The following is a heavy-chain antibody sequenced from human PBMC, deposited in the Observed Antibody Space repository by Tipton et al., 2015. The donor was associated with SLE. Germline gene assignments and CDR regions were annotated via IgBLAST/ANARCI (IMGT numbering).Heavy chain of an antibody. CDR3: ARGKGIQLWIRGLYFDY. V-gene: IGHV4-34*01. D-gene: IGHD5-18*01. CDR1: GGSFSGYY. J-gene: IGHJ4*02. Sequence: LRLSCAVYGGSFSGYYWSWIRQPPGKGLEWIGEINHSGSTNYNPSLKGRVTISVDTSKNQFSLKLSSVTAADTAVYYCARGKGIQLWIRGLYFDYWGQGTLVTVSS. CDR2: INHSGST.